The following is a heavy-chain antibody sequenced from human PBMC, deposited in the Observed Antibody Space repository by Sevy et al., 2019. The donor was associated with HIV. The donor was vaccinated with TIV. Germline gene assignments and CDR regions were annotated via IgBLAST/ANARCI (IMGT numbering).Heavy chain of an antibody. CDR2: IWSDGAYQ. CDR3: SCGGYYYDNAAYYGLDS. V-gene: IGHV3-33*08. D-gene: IGHD3-22*01. J-gene: IGHJ4*02. Sequence: GGSLRLSCAASGFTFSSYSMNWVRQAPGKGMEWVAIIWSDGAYQYHGDSVKGRFTISRDNAKNTLYLQMNNVRVEDTDVDFFSCGGYYYDNAAYYGLDSWGQGTLVTVSS. CDR1: GFTFSSYS.